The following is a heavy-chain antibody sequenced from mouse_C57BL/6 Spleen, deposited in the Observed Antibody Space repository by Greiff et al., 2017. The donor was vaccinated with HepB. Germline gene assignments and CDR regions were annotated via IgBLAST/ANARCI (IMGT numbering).Heavy chain of an antibody. CDR3: AISTMVTTGDY. CDR2: IYPGDGDT. D-gene: IGHD2-2*01. Sequence: QVQLKESGPELVKPGASVKISCKASGYAFSSSWMNWVKQRPGKGLEWIGRIYPGDGDTNYNGKFKGKATLTADKSSSTAYMQLSSLTSEDSAVYFCAISTMVTTGDYWGQGTTLTVSS. CDR1: GYAFSSSW. J-gene: IGHJ2*01. V-gene: IGHV1-82*01.